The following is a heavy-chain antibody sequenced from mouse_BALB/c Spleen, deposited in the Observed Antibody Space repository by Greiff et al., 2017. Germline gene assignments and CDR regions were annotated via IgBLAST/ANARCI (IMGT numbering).Heavy chain of an antibody. CDR2: ISYSGST. V-gene: IGHV3-2*02. CDR1: GYSITSDYA. Sequence: DVKLQESGPGLVKPSQSLSLTCTVTGYSITSDYAWNWIRQFPGNKLEWMGYISYSGSTSYNPSLKSRISITRDTSKNQFFLQLNSVTTEDTATYYCARNWEFDYWGQGTTLTVSS. CDR3: ARNWEFDY. J-gene: IGHJ2*01. D-gene: IGHD4-1*01.